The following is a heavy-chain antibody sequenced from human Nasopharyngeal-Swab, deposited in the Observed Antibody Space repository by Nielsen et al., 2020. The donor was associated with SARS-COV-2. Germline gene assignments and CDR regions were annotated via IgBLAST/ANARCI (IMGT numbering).Heavy chain of an antibody. J-gene: IGHJ6*02. CDR3: ATGAAVAGTPISYYYYYGMDV. CDR1: GYTFTDYY. Sequence: ASVKVSCKASGYTFTDYYMHWVRQAPGQGLEWMGWINPNRGATDYAQKFQGRVTMTRDTSISTAYMELSSLRSEDTAVYYCATGAAVAGTPISYYYYYGMDVWGQGTTVTVSS. V-gene: IGHV1-2*02. CDR2: INPNRGAT. D-gene: IGHD6-19*01.